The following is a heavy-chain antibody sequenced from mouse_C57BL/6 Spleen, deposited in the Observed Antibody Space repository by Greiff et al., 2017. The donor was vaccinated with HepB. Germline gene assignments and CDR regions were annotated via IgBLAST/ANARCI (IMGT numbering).Heavy chain of an antibody. CDR3: TTRYGYDASWFAY. D-gene: IGHD2-2*01. CDR1: GFNIKDDY. CDR2: IDPENGDT. V-gene: IGHV14-4*01. Sequence: VQLQQSGAELVRPGASVKLSCTASGFNIKDDYMHWVKQRPEQGLEWIGWIDPENGDTEYASKFQGKATITADTSSNTAYLQLSSLTSEDTAVYYCTTRYGYDASWFAYWGQGTLVTVSA. J-gene: IGHJ3*01.